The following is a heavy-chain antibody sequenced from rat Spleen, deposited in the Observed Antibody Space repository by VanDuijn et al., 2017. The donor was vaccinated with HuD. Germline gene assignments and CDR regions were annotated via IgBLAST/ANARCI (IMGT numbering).Heavy chain of an antibody. CDR2: ISPSGGST. J-gene: IGHJ2*01. CDR1: GFTFSDYN. D-gene: IGHD1-11*01. Sequence: EVQLVESGGGLVQPGRSLKLSCAASGFTFSDYNMAWVRQAPTKGLEWVASISPSGGSTYYRDSVKGRFTISRDNAKSTLYLQMDSLRSEDTASYYCARQLRRYLASFDYWGQGVMVTVSS. V-gene: IGHV5-25*01. CDR3: ARQLRRYLASFDY.